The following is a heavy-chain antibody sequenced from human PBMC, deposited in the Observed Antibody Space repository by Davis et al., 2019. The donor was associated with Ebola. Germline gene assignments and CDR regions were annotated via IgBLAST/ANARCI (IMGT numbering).Heavy chain of an antibody. CDR3: ARDIGDTVTTQLDY. D-gene: IGHD4-17*01. Sequence: GESLKISCAASGFTFSSCWMSWVRQAPGKGLEWVANIKQDGSVKYYVDSVKGRFTISRDNAKNSLYLQMNSLRAEDTAVYYCARDIGDTVTTQLDYWGQGILVTVSS. V-gene: IGHV3-7*03. J-gene: IGHJ4*02. CDR2: IKQDGSVK. CDR1: GFTFSSCW.